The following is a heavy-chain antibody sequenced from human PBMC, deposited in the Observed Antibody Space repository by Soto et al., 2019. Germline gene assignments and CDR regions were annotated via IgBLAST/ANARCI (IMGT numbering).Heavy chain of an antibody. J-gene: IGHJ6*02. CDR3: AGGADFGVVLYYYCGMDV. CDR1: GFTFSDYY. Sequence: QVQLVESGGGLVKPGGSLRLSCAASGFTFSDYYMSWIRQAPGKGLEWVSYISSSSSYTNYADSVKGRFTISRDNAKNSLYLQMNSLRAEDTAVYYCAGGADFGVVLYYYCGMDVWGQGTTVTVSS. CDR2: ISSSSSYT. V-gene: IGHV3-11*06. D-gene: IGHD3-3*01.